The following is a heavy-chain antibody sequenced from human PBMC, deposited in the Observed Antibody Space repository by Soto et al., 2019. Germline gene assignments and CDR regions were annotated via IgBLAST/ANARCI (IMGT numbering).Heavy chain of an antibody. CDR1: GYSISNGYY. CDR3: ARDNIQGSGWFTDY. V-gene: IGHV4-38-2*02. CDR2: IYHSGST. J-gene: IGHJ4*02. D-gene: IGHD6-19*01. Sequence: PSETLSLTCAVSGYSISNGYYWGWIRQPPGKGLEWIGSIYHSGSTYYNPSLKSRVTISVDTSKNQFSLKLSSVTAADTAVYYCARDNIQGSGWFTDYWGQGTLVTVSS.